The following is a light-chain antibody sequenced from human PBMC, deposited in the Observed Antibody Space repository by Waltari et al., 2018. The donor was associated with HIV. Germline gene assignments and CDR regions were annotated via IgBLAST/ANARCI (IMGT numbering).Light chain of an antibody. CDR3: QSYDNSNWV. CDR2: EDD. V-gene: IGLV6-57*02. Sequence: ILTPPHSLSESPGTTVIISCTGSSGSVASNYVQWYQLRPGNAPRTVIYEDDKRPSGVPDRFAGSIDGSSNSASLIISGLKPEDEGYYYCQSYDNSNWVFGGGTKLTV. J-gene: IGLJ3*02. CDR1: SGSVASNY.